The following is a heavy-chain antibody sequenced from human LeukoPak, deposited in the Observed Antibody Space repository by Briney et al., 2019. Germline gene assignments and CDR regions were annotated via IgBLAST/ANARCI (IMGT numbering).Heavy chain of an antibody. J-gene: IGHJ2*01. CDR3: ARYSSTDWYFDL. Sequence: PSETLSLTCTVSGGSISSYYWSWIRQPPGKGLEWIGYIYYSGSTNYNPSLKSRVTISVDTSENQFSLKLSSVTAADTAVYYCARYSSTDWYFDLWGRGTLVTVSS. V-gene: IGHV4-59*08. D-gene: IGHD4-17*01. CDR1: GGSISSYY. CDR2: IYYSGST.